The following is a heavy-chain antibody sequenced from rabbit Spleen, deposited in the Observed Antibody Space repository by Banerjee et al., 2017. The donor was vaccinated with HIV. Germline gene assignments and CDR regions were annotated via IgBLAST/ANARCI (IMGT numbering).Heavy chain of an antibody. CDR1: GFDFSTSNY. D-gene: IGHD1-1*01. CDR3: ARDTSSSFSSYGMDL. J-gene: IGHJ6*01. Sequence: QSLEESGGDLVKPGASLTLTCKASGFDFSTSNYMCWVRQAPGKGLEWIACVDTGSSGFTYFASWAKGRFTISKTSSTTVTLQMTSLTAADTATYFCARDTSSSFSSYGMDLWGPGTLVTVS. CDR2: VDTGSSGFT. V-gene: IGHV1S40*01.